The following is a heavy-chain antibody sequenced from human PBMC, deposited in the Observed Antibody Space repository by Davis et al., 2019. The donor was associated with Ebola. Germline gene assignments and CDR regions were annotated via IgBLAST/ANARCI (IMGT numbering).Heavy chain of an antibody. V-gene: IGHV3-7*03. Sequence: GESLKISCAASGFTFSSYWMSWVRQAPGKGLEWVANIKQDGSEKYYVDSVKGRFTISRDNAKNSLYLQMNSLRSEDTAVYYCARDFRLVDSSGYYYPDAFDIWGQGTMVTVSS. D-gene: IGHD3-22*01. CDR2: IKQDGSEK. CDR1: GFTFSSYW. J-gene: IGHJ3*02. CDR3: ARDFRLVDSSGYYYPDAFDI.